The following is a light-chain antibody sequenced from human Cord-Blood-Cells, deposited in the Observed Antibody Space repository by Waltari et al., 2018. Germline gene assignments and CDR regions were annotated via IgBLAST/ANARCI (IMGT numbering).Light chain of an antibody. CDR1: SSNIGSNY. CDR2: RNN. V-gene: IGLV1-47*01. CDR3: AAWDDSLSGWV. J-gene: IGLJ3*02. Sequence: QSVLTQPPSASGTPGQRVTISCSGSSSNIGSNYVYWYQQLPGTAPKLLIYRNNPGPSGVPGRLSGSKSGTSASLAISGLRSEYEADYYCAAWDDSLSGWVFGGGTKLTVL.